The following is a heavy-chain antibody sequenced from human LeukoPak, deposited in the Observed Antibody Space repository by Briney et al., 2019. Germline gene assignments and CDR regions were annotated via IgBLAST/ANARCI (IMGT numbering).Heavy chain of an antibody. CDR2: IKSKTDGGTT. CDR1: GFTIINAW. D-gene: IGHD4-17*01. V-gene: IGHV3-15*01. J-gene: IGHJ3*02. Sequence: GGSLRLSCAASGFTIINAWMTWVRQAPGKGLQWVGRIKSKTDGGTTDYAALVKGRFTISRDDSKDMLYLQMNNLKTEDTAVYYCTTDSGHDYGDYEGAFDMWGQGTMVTVSS. CDR3: TTDSGHDYGDYEGAFDM.